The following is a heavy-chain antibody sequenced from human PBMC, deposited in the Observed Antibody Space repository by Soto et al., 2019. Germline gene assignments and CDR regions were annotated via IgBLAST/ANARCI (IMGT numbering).Heavy chain of an antibody. D-gene: IGHD2-2*01. CDR1: GYTFTGYY. J-gene: IGHJ4*02. CDR2: INPNSGGT. CDR3: ARDQYSSTSCRRGFDY. V-gene: IGHV1-2*04. Sequence: ASVKVSCKASGYTFTGYYMHWVRQAPGQGLEWMGWINPNSGGTNYAQKFQGWVTMTRDTSISTAYMELSRLRSDDTAVYYCARDQYSSTSCRRGFDYWGQGTLVTVSS.